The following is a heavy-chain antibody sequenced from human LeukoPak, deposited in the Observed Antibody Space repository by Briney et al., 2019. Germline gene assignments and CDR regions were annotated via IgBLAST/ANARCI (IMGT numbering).Heavy chain of an antibody. CDR2: IYHSGST. V-gene: IGHV4-30-2*01. CDR1: GGSISSGGYS. Sequence: SETLSLTCAVSGGSISSGGYSWSWIRQPPGKGLEWIEYIYHSGSTYYNPSLKSRVTISVDRSKNQFSLKLSSVTAADTAVYYCARLGSGNAFDIWGQGTMVTVSS. CDR3: ARLGSGNAFDI. D-gene: IGHD3-10*01. J-gene: IGHJ3*02.